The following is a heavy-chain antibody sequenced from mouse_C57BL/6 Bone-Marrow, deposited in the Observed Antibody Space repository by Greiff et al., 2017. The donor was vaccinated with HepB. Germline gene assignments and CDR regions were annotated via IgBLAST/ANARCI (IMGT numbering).Heavy chain of an antibody. CDR1: GYSFTGYY. D-gene: IGHD2-10*01. CDR2: INPSTGGT. CDR3: APASYPVIAY. V-gene: IGHV1-42*01. Sequence: VQLKQSGPELVKPGASVKISCKASGYSFTGYYMNWVKQSPEKSLEWIGEINPSTGGTTYNQKFKAKATLTVDKSSSTAYMQLKSLTSEDSAVYYCAPASYPVIAYWGQGTLVTVAA. J-gene: IGHJ3*01.